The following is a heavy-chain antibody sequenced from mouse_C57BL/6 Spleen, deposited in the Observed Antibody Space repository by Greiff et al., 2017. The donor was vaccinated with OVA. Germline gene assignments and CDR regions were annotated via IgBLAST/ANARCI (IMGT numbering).Heavy chain of an antibody. D-gene: IGHD2-5*01. J-gene: IGHJ3*01. CDR3: ARGAYYSNYVGFAY. V-gene: IGHV5-9*01. Sequence: DVKLVESGGGLVKPGGSLKLSCAASGFTFSSYTMSWVRQTPEKRLEWVATISGGGGNTYYPDSVKGRFTISRDNAKNTLYLQMSSLRSEDTALYYCARGAYYSNYVGFAYWGQGTLVTVSA. CDR1: GFTFSSYT. CDR2: ISGGGGNT.